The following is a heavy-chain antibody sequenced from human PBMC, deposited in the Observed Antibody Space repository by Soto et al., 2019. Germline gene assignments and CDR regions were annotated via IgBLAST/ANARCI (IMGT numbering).Heavy chain of an antibody. D-gene: IGHD1-1*01. CDR1: GLTVSGAKY. CDR3: ASWHEPEHAYDL. CDR2: LYDVFGS. V-gene: IGHV3-53*01. J-gene: IGHJ3*01. Sequence: DVQLVESGGGLIQPGESLRLSCAAFGLTVSGAKYVAWVRQAPGKGLEWVSALYDVFGSFYADSVKGRFTTSSDRSKSTVHLQMNDQRPDDTAVYYCASWHEPEHAYDLWGQGTTVIVSS.